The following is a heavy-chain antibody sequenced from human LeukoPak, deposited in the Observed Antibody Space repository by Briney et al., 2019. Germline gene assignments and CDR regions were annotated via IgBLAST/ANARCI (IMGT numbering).Heavy chain of an antibody. D-gene: IGHD6-19*01. J-gene: IGHJ6*02. CDR2: ISSSGNTK. Sequence: GGSLRLSCAASGFTFSRYTMNWVRQAPGKGLEWVSYISSSGNTKYYADSVRGRFTISRDNAKNSLYLQMNNLRAEDTAAYYCAREQSSGWRPYGMDVWGQGTTVTASS. CDR1: GFTFSRYT. V-gene: IGHV3-48*04. CDR3: AREQSSGWRPYGMDV.